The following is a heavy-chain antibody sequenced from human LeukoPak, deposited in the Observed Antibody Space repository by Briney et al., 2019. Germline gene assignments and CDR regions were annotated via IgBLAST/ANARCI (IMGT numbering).Heavy chain of an antibody. V-gene: IGHV3-30*04. CDR1: GFTFSSYA. J-gene: IGHJ4*02. CDR3: AKDARDGYNVIDYFDY. D-gene: IGHD5-24*01. Sequence: PGGSLRLSCAASGFTFSSYAMHWVRQAPGKGLEWVAVISYDGSNKYYADSVKGRFTISRDNAKNTLYLQMNSLRAEDTALYYCAKDARDGYNVIDYFDYWGQGTLVTVSS. CDR2: ISYDGSNK.